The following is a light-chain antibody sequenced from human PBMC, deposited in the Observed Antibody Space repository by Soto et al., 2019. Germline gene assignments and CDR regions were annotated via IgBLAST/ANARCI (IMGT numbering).Light chain of an antibody. J-gene: IGKJ3*01. CDR1: QSVSSSY. V-gene: IGKV3-20*01. Sequence: EIVLPQSPGTLSLSPGERATLSCRASQSVSSSYLAWYQQKPGQAPRLLIYGASSRATGIPGRFSGSGSGTDLTLTISRLEPEDFAVYYCQQYGRSPFTFGPGTKVDIK. CDR2: GAS. CDR3: QQYGRSPFT.